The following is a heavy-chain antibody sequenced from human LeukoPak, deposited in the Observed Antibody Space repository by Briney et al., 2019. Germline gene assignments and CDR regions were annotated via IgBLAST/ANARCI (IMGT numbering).Heavy chain of an antibody. CDR3: ARRGYYGSGSWGDYYYGMDV. D-gene: IGHD3-10*01. V-gene: IGHV5-51*01. J-gene: IGHJ6*02. CDR2: IYPGDSDT. Sequence: GESLKLSCKGSGYSFISYWIGWVRQMPGKGREWMGIIYPGDSDTRYSPSFQGQVTISADKSISTAYLQWSSLKASDTAMYYCARRGYYGSGSWGDYYYGMDVWGQGTTVTVSS. CDR1: GYSFISYW.